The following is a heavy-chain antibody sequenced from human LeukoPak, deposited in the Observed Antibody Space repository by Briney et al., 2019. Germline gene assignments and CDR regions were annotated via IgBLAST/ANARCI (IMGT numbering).Heavy chain of an antibody. CDR3: ARGQNGSAVGATNFDY. D-gene: IGHD1-26*01. V-gene: IGHV4-34*01. CDR2: INHSGST. CDR1: GGSFSGYY. J-gene: IGHJ4*02. Sequence: SETLSLTCAVYGGSFSGYYWSWIRQPPGKGLEWIGEINHSGSTNYNPPLKSRVTISVDTSKNQSSPKLSSVTAADTAVYYCARGQNGSAVGATNFDYWGQGTLVTVSS.